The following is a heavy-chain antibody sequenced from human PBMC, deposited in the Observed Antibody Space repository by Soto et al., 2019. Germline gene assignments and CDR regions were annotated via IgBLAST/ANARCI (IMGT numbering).Heavy chain of an antibody. V-gene: IGHV3-30-3*01. J-gene: IGHJ6*02. Sequence: PGGSLRLSCAASGSTFSSYAMHWVRQAPGKGLEWVAVISYDGSNKYYADSVKGRFTISRDNSKNTLYLQMNSLRAEDTAVYYCARDFGSEHYYYYGMDVWGQGTTVTVSS. CDR3: ARDFGSEHYYYYGMDV. CDR2: ISYDGSNK. D-gene: IGHD3-3*01. CDR1: GSTFSSYA.